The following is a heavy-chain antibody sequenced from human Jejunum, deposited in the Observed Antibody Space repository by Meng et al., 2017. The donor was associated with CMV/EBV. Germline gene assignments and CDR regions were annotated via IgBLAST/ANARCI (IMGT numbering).Heavy chain of an antibody. CDR2: IKEDGSWT. Sequence: SSYWMNRVRRAPGKELEWVANIKEDGSWTNYVDSVKGRFTISRDNAKNSLYLQMNSLREEDTAVYYCARGKDTVISGAYYYGVDVWGPGTTVTVSS. V-gene: IGHV3-7*01. CDR1: SSYW. D-gene: IGHD2-15*01. CDR3: ARGKDTVISGAYYYGVDV. J-gene: IGHJ6*02.